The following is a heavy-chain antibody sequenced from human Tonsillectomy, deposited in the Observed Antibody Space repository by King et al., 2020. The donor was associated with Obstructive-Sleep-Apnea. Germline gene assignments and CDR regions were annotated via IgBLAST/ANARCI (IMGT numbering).Heavy chain of an antibody. CDR3: AKDSMDYDTLTGPVDY. D-gene: IGHD3-9*01. CDR2: ISGSGGSI. J-gene: IGHJ4*02. Sequence: VQLVESGGGLVQPGGSLRLSCAGSGFTFRTYAMSWVRQAPGKGREWGSGISGSGGSIYYGDSVKGRFTISSDNSKNTLYLQMNSLRAEDTAIYYCAKDSMDYDTLTGPVDYWGQGTLVTVSS. V-gene: IGHV3-23*04. CDR1: GFTFRTYA.